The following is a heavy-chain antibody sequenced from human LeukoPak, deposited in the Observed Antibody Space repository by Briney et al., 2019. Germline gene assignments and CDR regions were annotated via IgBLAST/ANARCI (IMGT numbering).Heavy chain of an antibody. CDR3: ARHGRYNHAYSPFNY. D-gene: IGHD5-18*01. CDR2: IYYIGRT. J-gene: IGHJ4*02. V-gene: IGHV4-39*01. CDR1: GGSISRSSDL. Sequence: SETLTLPCTVSGGSISRSSDLCPSICQPPAKGLEWNGSIYYIGRTYNSPSLKSRVTISVDTSKNQFSLKLSSVTAGDTAVYYCARHGRYNHAYSPFNYWGQGTLVTVSS.